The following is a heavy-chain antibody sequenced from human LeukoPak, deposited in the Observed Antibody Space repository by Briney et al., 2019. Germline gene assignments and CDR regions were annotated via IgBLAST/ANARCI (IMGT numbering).Heavy chain of an antibody. CDR1: GFTFSSYS. Sequence: QPGGSLRLSCAASGFTFSSYSMNWVRQAPGKGLEWVSYISSSSSTIYYSDSVKGRFTISRDNAKNSLYLQMNSLRAEDAAVYYCARDGPTRWFGESNGELRNWADYWGQGTLVTVSS. D-gene: IGHD3-10*01. J-gene: IGHJ4*02. V-gene: IGHV3-48*04. CDR2: ISSSSSTI. CDR3: ARDGPTRWFGESNGELRNWADY.